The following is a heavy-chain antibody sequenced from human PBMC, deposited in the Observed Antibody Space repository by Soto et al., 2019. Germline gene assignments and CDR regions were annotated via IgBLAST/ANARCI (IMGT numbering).Heavy chain of an antibody. CDR1: GFTFDDYA. CDR3: TKDKIAVAGPYFDY. Sequence: PGGSLRLSCAASGFTFDDYAMHWVRQAPGKGLEWVSGISWNSGSIGYADSVKGRFTISRDNAKNSLYLQMNSLRAEDTALYYCTKDKIAVAGPYFDYWGQGTLVTVSS. CDR2: ISWNSGSI. J-gene: IGHJ4*02. D-gene: IGHD6-19*01. V-gene: IGHV3-9*01.